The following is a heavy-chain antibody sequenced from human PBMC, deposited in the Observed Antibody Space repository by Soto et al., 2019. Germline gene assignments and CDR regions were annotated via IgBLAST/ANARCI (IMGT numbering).Heavy chain of an antibody. CDR3: AREDYGDYYYYMDV. Sequence: GGSLRLSCEASGFTFSTFSMSWVRQSPGKGLEWVSYISSSSSTIYYADSVKGRFTLSRDNAKNSLYLQMNSLRAEDTAVYYCAREDYGDYYYYMDVWGKGTTDPVSS. V-gene: IGHV3-48*01. CDR2: ISSSSSTI. CDR1: GFTFSTFS. J-gene: IGHJ6*03. D-gene: IGHD4-17*01.